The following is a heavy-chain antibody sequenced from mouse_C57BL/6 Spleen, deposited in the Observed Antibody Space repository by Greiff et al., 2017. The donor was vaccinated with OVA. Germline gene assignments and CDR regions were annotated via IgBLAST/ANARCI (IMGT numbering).Heavy chain of an antibody. CDR2: ISYDGSN. CDR1: GYSITSGYY. Sequence: EVKLQESGPGLVKPSQSLSLTCSVTGYSITSGYYWNWIRQFPGNKLEWMGYISYDGSNNYNPSLKNRISITRDTSKNQIFLKLNSVTTEDTATYYCAREDGTGTDYWGQGTTLTVSS. D-gene: IGHD4-1*01. J-gene: IGHJ2*01. V-gene: IGHV3-6*01. CDR3: AREDGTGTDY.